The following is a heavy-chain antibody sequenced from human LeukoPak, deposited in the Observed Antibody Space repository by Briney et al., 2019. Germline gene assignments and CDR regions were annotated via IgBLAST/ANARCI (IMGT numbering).Heavy chain of an antibody. V-gene: IGHV4-34*01. J-gene: IGHJ4*02. Sequence: SETLSLTCAVYCGSFSGYYWSWIRQPSGKGLEWIGEINHSGSTNYNPSLKSRVAISVDTSKNQFSLKLGSVTAADTAVYYCARYKYYDFWSGYSNFDYWGQGTLVTVSS. CDR1: CGSFSGYY. D-gene: IGHD3-3*01. CDR3: ARYKYYDFWSGYSNFDY. CDR2: INHSGST.